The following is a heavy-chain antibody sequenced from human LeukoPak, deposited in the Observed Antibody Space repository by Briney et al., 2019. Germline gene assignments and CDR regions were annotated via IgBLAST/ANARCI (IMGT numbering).Heavy chain of an antibody. J-gene: IGHJ4*02. D-gene: IGHD3-22*01. V-gene: IGHV3-11*01. Sequence: GGSLRLSCAASGFTFSDYYVSWIRQAPGKGLEWVSYISSSGSTIYYADSVKGRFTISRDNAKDSLYLQMNSLRAEDTAVYYCAREGRLPYYYDSSGYTFDYWGQGTLVTVSS. CDR3: AREGRLPYYYDSSGYTFDY. CDR1: GFTFSDYY. CDR2: ISSSGSTI.